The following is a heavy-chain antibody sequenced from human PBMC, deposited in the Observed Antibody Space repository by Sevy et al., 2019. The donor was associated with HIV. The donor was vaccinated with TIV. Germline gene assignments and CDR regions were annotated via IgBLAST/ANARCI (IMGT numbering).Heavy chain of an antibody. D-gene: IGHD6-13*01. CDR1: GGSFSGYY. CDR3: SNLLAAAVEGLDY. Sequence: SETLSLTCAVYGGSFSGYYWSWIRQPPGKGLEWIGEINHSGSTNYNPSLKSRVTISVDTSKNQFSLKLSSVTAADTAVYYCSNLLAAAVEGLDYWGQGTLVTVSS. V-gene: IGHV4-34*01. J-gene: IGHJ4*02. CDR2: INHSGST.